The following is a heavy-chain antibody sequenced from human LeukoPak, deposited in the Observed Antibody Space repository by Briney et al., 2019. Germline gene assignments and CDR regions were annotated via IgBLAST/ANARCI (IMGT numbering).Heavy chain of an antibody. CDR1: GGTFSSYA. D-gene: IGHD5-12*01. V-gene: IGHV1-69*13. Sequence: ASVKVSCKASGGTFSSYAISWVRQAPGQGLEWMGGIIPIFGTANYAQKFQGRVTITADESTSTAYMELSSLRSEDTAVYYCARDRRLLGYYYYYMDVWGKGTTVTISS. J-gene: IGHJ6*03. CDR3: ARDRRLLGYYYYYMDV. CDR2: IIPIFGTA.